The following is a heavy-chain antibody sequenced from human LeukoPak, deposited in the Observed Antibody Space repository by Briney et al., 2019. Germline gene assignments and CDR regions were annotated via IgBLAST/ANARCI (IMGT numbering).Heavy chain of an antibody. CDR1: GYTFTGYY. V-gene: IGHV1-2*02. Sequence: ASVKVSCKASGYTFTGYYMHWVRQAPGQGLEWMGWINPNSGGTNYAQKLRGRVTMTRDTSISTAYMELSRLRSDDTAVYYCARRQYQLLGGYYYYMDVWGKGTTVTVSS. CDR3: ARRQYQLLGGYYYYMDV. J-gene: IGHJ6*03. CDR2: INPNSGGT. D-gene: IGHD2-2*01.